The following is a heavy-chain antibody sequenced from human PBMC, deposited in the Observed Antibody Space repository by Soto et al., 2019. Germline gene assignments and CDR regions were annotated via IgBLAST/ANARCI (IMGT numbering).Heavy chain of an antibody. CDR2: IYYSGST. CDR1: GGSVSSGSYY. J-gene: IGHJ6*02. CDR3: ARDSGSGSYRHGMDV. V-gene: IGHV4-61*01. Sequence: SETLSLTCTVSGGSVSSGSYYWSWIRQPPGKGLEWIGYIYYSGSTNYNPSLKSRVTISVDTSKNQFSLKLSSVTAADTAVYYCARDSGSGSYRHGMDVWGQGTTVTVSS. D-gene: IGHD3-10*01.